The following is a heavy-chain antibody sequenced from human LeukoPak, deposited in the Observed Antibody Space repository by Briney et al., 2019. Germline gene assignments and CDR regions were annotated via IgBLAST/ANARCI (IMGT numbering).Heavy chain of an antibody. CDR1: GGSISSGGYY. J-gene: IGHJ4*02. D-gene: IGHD3-10*01. CDR3: ARETYYYGSGSYPFDY. Sequence: SQTLSLTCTVSGGSISSGGYYWRWIRQPPGKGLEWIGYLYYSGSTYYNPSLKTRVTISLDTYKNQFSLNLSSVTAADTAWYYCARETYYYGSGSYPFDYWGQGTLVTVSS. CDR2: LYYSGST. V-gene: IGHV4-31*03.